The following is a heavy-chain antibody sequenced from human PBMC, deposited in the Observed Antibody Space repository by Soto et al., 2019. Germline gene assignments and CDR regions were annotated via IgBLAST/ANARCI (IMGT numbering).Heavy chain of an antibody. V-gene: IGHV3-23*01. CDR3: AKDRNSVLAVAGTLYYFDY. Sequence: GGSLRLSCAASGFTFSSYAMSWVRQAPGKGLEWVSAISGSGGSTYYADSVKGRFTISRDNSKNTLYLQMNSLRAEDTAVYYCAKDRNSVLAVAGTLYYFDYWGQGTLVTVSS. CDR1: GFTFSSYA. CDR2: ISGSGGST. J-gene: IGHJ4*02. D-gene: IGHD6-19*01.